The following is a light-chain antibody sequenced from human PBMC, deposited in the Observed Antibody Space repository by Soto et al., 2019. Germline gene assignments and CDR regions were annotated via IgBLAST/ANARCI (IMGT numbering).Light chain of an antibody. CDR2: AAS. V-gene: IGKV1-39*01. CDR1: QRISSY. Sequence: KMTQSPSYLSASVGDRVTITCRASQRISSYLNWYQQKPGKAPKLLIYAASSLQSGVPSRFSGSGSGTDLTLTISSLQPEDFATYYCQQSLTCGRGNTGDIK. CDR3: QQSLT. J-gene: IGKJ4*01.